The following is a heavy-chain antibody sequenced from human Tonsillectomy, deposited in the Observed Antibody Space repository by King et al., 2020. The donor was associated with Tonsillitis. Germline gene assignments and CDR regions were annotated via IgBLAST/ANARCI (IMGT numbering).Heavy chain of an antibody. Sequence: QLQESSPGLVKPSQTLSLTCTVSGGSISSGSYYWSWIRQPAGKGLEWIGRVHSSGTTKYSPSLQSRVTMSADTSKNQFFLSLGSVTAADTAIYYCAKSIAVGVTAFEIWGPGTTVTVSS. CDR1: GGSISSGSYY. CDR3: AKSIAVGVTAFEI. CDR2: VHSSGTT. D-gene: IGHD6-19*01. V-gene: IGHV4-61*02. J-gene: IGHJ3*02.